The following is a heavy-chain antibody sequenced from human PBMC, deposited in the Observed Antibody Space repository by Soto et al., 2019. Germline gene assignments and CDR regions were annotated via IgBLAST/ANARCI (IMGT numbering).Heavy chain of an antibody. D-gene: IGHD3-22*01. CDR2: LYYGRSA. CDR1: GDSISTYY. Sequence: QVQLQESGPGLVKPSETLSLTCSVSGDSISTYYCMWIRQPPGKGLESIGYLYYGRSANYNPSLKSRVTLSVDTSTNQCSLTLSSMTAADTAVYYCALRSMAVVPEYWGQGTLVTVSS. V-gene: IGHV4-59*01. CDR3: ALRSMAVVPEY. J-gene: IGHJ4*02.